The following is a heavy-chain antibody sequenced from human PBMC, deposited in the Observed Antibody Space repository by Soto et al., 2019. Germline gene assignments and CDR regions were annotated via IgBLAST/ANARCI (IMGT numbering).Heavy chain of an antibody. Sequence: LSLTCTVSGGSISSGDYYWSWIRQPPGKGLEWIGYIYYSGSTYYNPSLKSRVTISLDTSKNQFSLKLSSVTAADTAVYYCARVRYYYDSSGYQPDYFDNWGQGTLVTVSS. CDR1: GGSISSGDYY. V-gene: IGHV4-30-4*01. CDR2: IYYSGST. CDR3: ARVRYYYDSSGYQPDYFDN. J-gene: IGHJ4*02. D-gene: IGHD3-22*01.